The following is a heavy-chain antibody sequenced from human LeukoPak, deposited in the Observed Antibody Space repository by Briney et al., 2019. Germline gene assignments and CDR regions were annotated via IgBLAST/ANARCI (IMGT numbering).Heavy chain of an antibody. CDR1: GFSFSSYW. CDR2: IKEDGGGK. Sequence: GGSLRLSCAASGFSFSSYWMTWFRQPPGKGLEWVANIKEDGGGKYYVDSMQGRFSISRDNAKNSLYLQMNSLRAEDTAVYYCASHAILTGPPYPWGQGTLVTVSS. V-gene: IGHV3-7*01. D-gene: IGHD3-9*01. CDR3: ASHAILTGPPYP. J-gene: IGHJ5*02.